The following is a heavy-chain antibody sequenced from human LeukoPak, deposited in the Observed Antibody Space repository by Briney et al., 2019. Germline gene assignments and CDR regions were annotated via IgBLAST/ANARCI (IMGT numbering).Heavy chain of an antibody. V-gene: IGHV3-30*18. J-gene: IGHJ4*02. D-gene: IGHD1-1*01. CDR1: GFTFSSYG. Sequence: GGSLRLSCAASGFTFSSYGMHWVRQAPGKGLEWVAVISYDGSNKYYADSVKGRFTISRDNSKNTLYLQMNSLRAEDTAVYYCAKRQHNWNDGGLDYWGQGTLVTVSS. CDR2: ISYDGSNK. CDR3: AKRQHNWNDGGLDY.